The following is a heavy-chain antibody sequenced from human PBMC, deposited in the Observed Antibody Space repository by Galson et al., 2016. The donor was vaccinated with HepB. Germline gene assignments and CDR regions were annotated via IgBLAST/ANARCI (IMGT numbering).Heavy chain of an antibody. D-gene: IGHD2-15*01. V-gene: IGHV3-23*01. CDR3: AKDGGYCSDATCYYRNS. J-gene: IGHJ4*02. CDR1: GFTFSSYA. Sequence: SLRLSCAASGFTFSSYAMSWVRQAPGKGLEWVSTITGSGGWIKYADSVKGRLITSRDNSKTTLYPQLNSLRAEDTAVYYCAKDGGYCSDATCYYRNSWGQGTLVTVSS. CDR2: ITGSGGWI.